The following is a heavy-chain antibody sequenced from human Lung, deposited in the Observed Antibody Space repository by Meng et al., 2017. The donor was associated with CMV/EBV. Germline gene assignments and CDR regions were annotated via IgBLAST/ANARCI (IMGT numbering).Heavy chain of an antibody. D-gene: IGHD2-2*01. V-gene: IGHV4-34*01. J-gene: IGHJ6*02. CDR2: INHSGST. CDR3: ARARVVPAYYYGMDV. CDR1: GGSFSGYY. Sequence: GSLRLXCAVYGGSFSGYYWSWIRQPPGKGLEWIGEINHSGSTNYNPSLKSRVTISVDTSKNQFSLKLSSVTAADTAVYYCARARVVPAYYYGMDVWGQGTXVNVYS.